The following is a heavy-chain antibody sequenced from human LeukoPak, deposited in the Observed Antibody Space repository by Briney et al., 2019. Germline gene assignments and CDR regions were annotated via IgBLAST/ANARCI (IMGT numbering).Heavy chain of an antibody. J-gene: IGHJ4*02. CDR2: ISGSGGST. V-gene: IGHV3-23*01. Sequence: GGSLRLSCAVSGFTVSGNYMSWVRQAPGKGLEWVSAISGSGGSTYYADSVKGRFTISRDNSKNTLYLQMNSLRAEDTAVYYCVSSSNDLFDYWGQGTLVTVSS. CDR3: VSSSNDLFDY. CDR1: GFTVSGNY. D-gene: IGHD6-6*01.